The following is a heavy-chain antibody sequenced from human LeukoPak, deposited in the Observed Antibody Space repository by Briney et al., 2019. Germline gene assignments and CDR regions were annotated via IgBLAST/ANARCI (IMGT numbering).Heavy chain of an antibody. CDR1: GYTFTSYV. CDR3: ARGNPYYDFWSGHYYYYYYMDV. D-gene: IGHD3-3*01. CDR2: MNPNSGNT. Sequence: GASVKVSCKASGYTFTSYVINWVRQATGQGLEWMGWMNPNSGNTGYAQKFQGRVTITRNTSISTAYMELSSLRSEDTAVYYCARGNPYYDFWSGHYYYYYYMDVWGKGTTVTVSS. V-gene: IGHV1-8*03. J-gene: IGHJ6*03.